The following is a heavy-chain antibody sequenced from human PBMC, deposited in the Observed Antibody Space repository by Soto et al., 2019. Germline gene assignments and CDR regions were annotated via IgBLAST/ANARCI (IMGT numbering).Heavy chain of an antibody. CDR2: IIPIFGTA. CDR3: ARGGYYDSSGYYPDAFDI. J-gene: IGHJ3*02. CDR1: GGTFSSYA. D-gene: IGHD3-22*01. Sequence: QVQLVQSGAEVKKPGSSVKVSCKASGGTFSSYAISWVRQAPGQGLEWMGGIIPIFGTANYAQKFQGRVTITADESTSTAYMELSSMRSEDTAVYYCARGGYYDSSGYYPDAFDIWGQGTMVTVSS. V-gene: IGHV1-69*01.